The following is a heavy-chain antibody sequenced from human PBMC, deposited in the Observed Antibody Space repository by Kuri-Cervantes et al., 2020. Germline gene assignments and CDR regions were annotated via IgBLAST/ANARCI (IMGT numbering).Heavy chain of an antibody. D-gene: IGHD3-16*01. J-gene: IGHJ3*02. CDR2: IWYDGSNK. CDR3: ARDADIWGSMPAFDI. V-gene: IGHV3-33*08. Sequence: GGSLRLSCAASGFTFSTYAMTWVRQAPGKGLEWVAVIWYDGSNKYYADSVKGRFTISRDNSKNTLYLQMNSLRAEDTAVYYCARDADIWGSMPAFDIWGQGTMVTVSS. CDR1: GFTFSTYA.